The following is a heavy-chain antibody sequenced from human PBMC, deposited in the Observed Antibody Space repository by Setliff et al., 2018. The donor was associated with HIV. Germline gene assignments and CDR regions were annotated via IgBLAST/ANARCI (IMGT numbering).Heavy chain of an antibody. V-gene: IGHV1-2*02. CDR3: ARQLSNSFDY. J-gene: IGHJ4*02. Sequence: ASVKVSCKASGYTFTGYFIHWVRQAPGQGLEWMGWISPDNGNRRILRRFQGRDTMTRDTSINTAYLELSGLTSDDTAVYYCARQLSNSFDYWGQGTLVTVSS. D-gene: IGHD1-1*01. CDR1: GYTFTGYF. CDR2: ISPDNGNR.